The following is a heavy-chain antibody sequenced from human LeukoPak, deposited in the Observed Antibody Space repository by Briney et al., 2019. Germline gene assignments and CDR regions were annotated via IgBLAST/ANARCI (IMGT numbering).Heavy chain of an antibody. J-gene: IGHJ4*02. CDR1: GFTFSNYA. Sequence: GGSLRLSCAASGFTFSNYAMSWVRQAPGKGLEWVSAISGSGDSTYYADSVKGRFTISRDNSKNTLYLQLNSLRAEDTAVYYCARSRGYSYGYSYFDSWGQGTLVTVSS. V-gene: IGHV3-23*01. CDR3: ARSRGYSYGYSYFDS. CDR2: ISGSGDST. D-gene: IGHD5-18*01.